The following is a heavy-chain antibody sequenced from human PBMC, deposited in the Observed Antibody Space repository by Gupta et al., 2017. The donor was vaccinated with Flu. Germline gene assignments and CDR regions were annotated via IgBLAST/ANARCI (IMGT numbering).Heavy chain of an antibody. J-gene: IGHJ6*03. D-gene: IGHD2-2*01. CDR3: TTDFKNSDCSSTSCLSYYYYYMDV. V-gene: IGHV3-15*01. Sequence: GKGLEWVGRSKSKTDGGTTDYAAPVKGRFTISRDDSKNTLYLQMNSLKTEDTAVYYCTTDFKNSDCSSTSCLSYYYYYMDVWGKGTTVTVSS. CDR2: SKSKTDGGTT.